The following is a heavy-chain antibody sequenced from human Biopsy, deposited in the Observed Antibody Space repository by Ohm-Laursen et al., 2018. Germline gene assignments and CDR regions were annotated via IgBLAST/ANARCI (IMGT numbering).Heavy chain of an antibody. J-gene: IGHJ4*02. CDR2: INPDSGVT. V-gene: IGHV1-2*02. Sequence: SVKVSCKASGYTFSGYYMHWVRQAPGQGLEWMGWINPDSGVTNYAQKFQGRVTMTRDTSISTAYMELSRLGSDNTAVYYCARDKYRSWNYFDNWGQGSLVTVSS. CDR1: GYTFSGYY. CDR3: ARDKYRSWNYFDN. D-gene: IGHD6-19*01.